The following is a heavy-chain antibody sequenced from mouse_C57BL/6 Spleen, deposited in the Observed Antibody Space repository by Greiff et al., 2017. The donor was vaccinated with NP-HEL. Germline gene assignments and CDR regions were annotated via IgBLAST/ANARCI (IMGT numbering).Heavy chain of an antibody. CDR1: GYTFTSYV. Sequence: VQLKESGPELVKPGASVKMSCKASGYTFTSYVMHWVKQKPGQSLEWIGYIYPYNDGTKYNEKFKGKATLTSDKSSSTAYMELSSLTSEDSAVYYCARLLLRYSSYFDVWGTGTTVTVSS. V-gene: IGHV1-14*01. D-gene: IGHD1-1*01. J-gene: IGHJ1*03. CDR3: ARLLLRYSSYFDV. CDR2: IYPYNDGT.